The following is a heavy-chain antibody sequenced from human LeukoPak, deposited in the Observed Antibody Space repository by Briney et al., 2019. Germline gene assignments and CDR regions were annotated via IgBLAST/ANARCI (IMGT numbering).Heavy chain of an antibody. D-gene: IGHD3-22*01. CDR1: PLSVTIYY. CDR2: ICYTGNT. J-gene: IGHJ4*02. CDR3: ARHASYLYSSHYAD. Sequence: TSDTLSLTCALSPLSVTIYYWSWIRQPPGKGLECIGYICYTGNTNYNTSLKSRVPLPLDTSKNHFFLTLDPLAPTDTGGYYFARHASYLYSSHYADWGQGALVTVSS. V-gene: IGHV4-59*08.